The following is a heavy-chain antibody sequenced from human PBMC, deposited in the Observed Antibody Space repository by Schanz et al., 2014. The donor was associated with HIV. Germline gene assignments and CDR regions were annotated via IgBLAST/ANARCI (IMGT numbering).Heavy chain of an antibody. CDR2: ISYDGSNK. D-gene: IGHD1-26*01. CDR1: GFTFSSYG. Sequence: QVHLVESGGGVAQPGRSLRLSCTASGFTFSSYGMHWVRQAPGKGLEWVAGISYDGSNKYYADSVKGRFTISRDNSKNTLYRFFNILIADDSAVYYCSHIISGSPYYYYGLDVWGLGTTVTVSS. J-gene: IGHJ6*02. CDR3: SHIISGSPYYYYGLDV. V-gene: IGHV3-30*03.